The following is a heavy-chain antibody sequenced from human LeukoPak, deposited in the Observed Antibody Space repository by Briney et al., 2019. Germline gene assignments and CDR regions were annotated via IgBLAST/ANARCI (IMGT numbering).Heavy chain of an antibody. CDR1: GFTFSSYW. D-gene: IGHD4-17*01. J-gene: IGHJ5*02. Sequence: PGGSLRLSCAASGFTFSSYWVSWVRQAPGKGLEWVANIKQDGSEKYYVDSVKGRFTISRDNAKNSLYLQMNSLRAEDTAVHYCARDRAVTRFDPWGQGTLVTVSS. V-gene: IGHV3-7*01. CDR3: ARDRAVTRFDP. CDR2: IKQDGSEK.